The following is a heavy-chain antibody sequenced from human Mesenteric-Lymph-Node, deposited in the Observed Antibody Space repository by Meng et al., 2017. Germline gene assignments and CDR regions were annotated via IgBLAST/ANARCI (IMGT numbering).Heavy chain of an antibody. CDR3: ARVSEGSWFDP. CDR1: GGSISSGSYY. D-gene: IGHD1-26*01. V-gene: IGHV4-61*01. CDR2: IYYSGST. Sequence: SETLSLTCTVSGGSISSGSYYWSWIRQPPGKGLEWIGYIYYSGSTNYNPSLKSRVTISVDTSKNQFSLKLSSVTAADTAVYYCARVSEGSWFDPWGQGTLVTVSS. J-gene: IGHJ5*02.